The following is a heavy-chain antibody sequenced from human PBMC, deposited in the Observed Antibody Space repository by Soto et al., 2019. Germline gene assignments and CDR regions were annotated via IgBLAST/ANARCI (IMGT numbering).Heavy chain of an antibody. Sequence: EVQLLESGGGLVQPGGSLRLSCAASGFTFSSYAMSWVRQAPGKGLEWVSAVGGSGTSTYYADSVKGRFTISRDNSKNTLYLQMNSLRAEDTAVYYCARGQDSYGYVADYWGQGTLVTVSS. CDR3: ARGQDSYGYVADY. CDR2: VGGSGTST. CDR1: GFTFSSYA. D-gene: IGHD5-18*01. J-gene: IGHJ4*02. V-gene: IGHV3-23*01.